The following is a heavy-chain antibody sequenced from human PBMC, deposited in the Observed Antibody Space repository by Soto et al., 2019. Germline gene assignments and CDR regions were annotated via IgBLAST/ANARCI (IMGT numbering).Heavy chain of an antibody. V-gene: IGHV4-59*08. CDR2: IYYSGST. Sequence: QVQLQESGPGLVKPSETLSLTCTVSGGSISSYYWSWIRQPPGKGLEWIGNIYYSGSTNYTPSLNGRVTITVDASKSQFYLNLSFVTAADTAVYYCARLDYGETNLYYDYYMDVWGKGTTVTVSS. J-gene: IGHJ6*03. CDR1: GGSISSYY. D-gene: IGHD4-17*01. CDR3: ARLDYGETNLYYDYYMDV.